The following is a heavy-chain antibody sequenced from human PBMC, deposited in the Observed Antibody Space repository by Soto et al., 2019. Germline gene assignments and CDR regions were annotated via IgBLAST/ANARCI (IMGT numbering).Heavy chain of an antibody. CDR2: LLRPGRST. CDR3: AKDAIANVGIWLMDS. CDR1: GFMFSDYA. J-gene: IGHJ5*02. D-gene: IGHD3-16*01. Sequence: GGSLRLSCAASGFMFSDYAMTWARQAPGKELEWVSGLLRPGRSTYYADSVKGRFTISGDTSANTVYLQMDSLRAEDTAVYYCAKDAIANVGIWLMDSWGQGTVVTVSS. V-gene: IGHV3-23*01.